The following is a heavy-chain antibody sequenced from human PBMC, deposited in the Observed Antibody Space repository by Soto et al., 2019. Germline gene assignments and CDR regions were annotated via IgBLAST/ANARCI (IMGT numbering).Heavy chain of an antibody. V-gene: IGHV4-39*01. D-gene: IGHD3-10*01. CDR1: GGSISSSSYY. CDR2: IYYSGST. CDR3: ARQDYGSGSYFPFDY. Sequence: QLQLQESGPGLVKPSETLSLTCTVSGGSISSSSYYWGWIRQPPGKGLEWIGSIYYSGSTYYNPSLKSRVTISVDTSKNQFSLKLSSVTAADTAVYYCARQDYGSGSYFPFDYWGQGTLVTVSS. J-gene: IGHJ4*02.